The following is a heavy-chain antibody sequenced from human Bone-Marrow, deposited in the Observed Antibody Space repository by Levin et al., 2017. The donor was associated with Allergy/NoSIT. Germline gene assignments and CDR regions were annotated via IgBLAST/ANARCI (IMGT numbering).Heavy chain of an antibody. J-gene: IGHJ6*02. D-gene: IGHD3-16*01. V-gene: IGHV3-49*04. CDR3: VRSSTMILYVDYVSYYTFDV. Sequence: HPGGSLRLSCTVSTSRIPFDDYAMGWVRQAPGKGLEWLGFMRSQSRGTAYATPVEGSFIISRDESTRTTYLQMNSLEIEDTAVYYCVRSSTMILYVDYVSYYTFDVWGRGTAVTVSS. CDR2: MRSQSRGT. CDR1: RIPFDDYA.